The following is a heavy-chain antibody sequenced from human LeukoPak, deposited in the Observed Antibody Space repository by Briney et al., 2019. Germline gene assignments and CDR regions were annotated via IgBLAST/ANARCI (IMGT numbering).Heavy chain of an antibody. V-gene: IGHV4-59*12. D-gene: IGHD3-3*01. CDR3: AREGFWSGYSNWFDP. Sequence: SETLSLTCTVSGGSISSYYWSWIRQPPGKGLEWIGYIYYSGSTNYNPSLKSRVTISVDTSKNQFSLNLSSVTAADTAVYYCAREGFWSGYSNWFDPWGQGTLVTVSS. CDR1: GGSISSYY. J-gene: IGHJ5*02. CDR2: IYYSGST.